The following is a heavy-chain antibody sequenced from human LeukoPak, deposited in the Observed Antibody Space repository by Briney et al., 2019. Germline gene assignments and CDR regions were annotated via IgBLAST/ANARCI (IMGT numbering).Heavy chain of an antibody. CDR2: INGDGSST. J-gene: IGHJ6*03. V-gene: IGHV3-74*01. CDR3: AREGAYSYGDDYYYYMDV. CDR1: GFTFSTYW. Sequence: GGSLRLSCAASGFTFSTYWMHWVRQAPGKGLVWVSRINGDGSSTSYADSVKGRFTISRDNAKNTLYLQMNSLRAEDTAVYYCAREGAYSYGDDYYYYMDVWGKGTTVTISS. D-gene: IGHD5-18*01.